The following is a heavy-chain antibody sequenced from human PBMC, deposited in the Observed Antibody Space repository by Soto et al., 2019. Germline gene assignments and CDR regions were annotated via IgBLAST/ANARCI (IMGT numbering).Heavy chain of an antibody. Sequence: PSETLSLTSAVYGASFSGYYWSWIRQPPGKGLEWIGEINHSGSTNYNPSLKSRLTISLDTSENQFPLKLTSVTAADTAIYYCARARQYYDCELDPWGQGTLVTVSS. V-gene: IGHV4-34*09. D-gene: IGHD3-22*01. CDR2: INHSGST. CDR3: ARARQYYDCELDP. J-gene: IGHJ5*02. CDR1: GASFSGYY.